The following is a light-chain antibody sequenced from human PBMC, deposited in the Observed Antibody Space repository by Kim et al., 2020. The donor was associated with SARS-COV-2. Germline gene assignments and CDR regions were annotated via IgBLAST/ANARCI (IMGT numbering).Light chain of an antibody. Sequence: QSALTQPASVSGSPGQSITISCTGTSSDVGGYNYVSWYQQPPGKAPKLMIYDVSIRPSGVSNRFSGSKSSNTASLTISGLQGEDEGDYYCSSYTTSNTLHVVFGGGTQLTVL. J-gene: IGLJ2*01. CDR1: SSDVGGYNY. CDR3: SSYTTSNTLHVV. CDR2: DVS. V-gene: IGLV2-14*03.